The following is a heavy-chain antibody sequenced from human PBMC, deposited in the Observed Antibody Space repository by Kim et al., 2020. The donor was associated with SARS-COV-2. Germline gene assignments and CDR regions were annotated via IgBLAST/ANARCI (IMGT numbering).Heavy chain of an antibody. Sequence: SVKVSCKASGGTFSSYAISWVRQAPGQGLEWMGGIIPIFGTANYAQKFQGRVTITADESTSTAYMELSSLRSEDTAVYYCARVVAAAAVNWYFDLWGRGTLVTVSS. CDR1: GGTFSSYA. D-gene: IGHD6-13*01. CDR2: IIPIFGTA. V-gene: IGHV1-69*13. CDR3: ARVVAAAAVNWYFDL. J-gene: IGHJ2*01.